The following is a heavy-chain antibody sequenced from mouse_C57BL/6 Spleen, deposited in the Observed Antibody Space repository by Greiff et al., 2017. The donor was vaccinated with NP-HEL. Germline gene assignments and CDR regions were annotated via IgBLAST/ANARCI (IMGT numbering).Heavy chain of an antibody. CDR1: GYSITSDY. Sequence: EVQLVESGPGLAKPSQTLSLTCSVTGYSITSDYWNWIRKFPGNKLEYMGYISYSGSTYYNPSLKSRISITRDTSKNQYYLQLNSVTTEDTATYYCARYRNYYGSSYGWYFDVWGTGTTVTVSS. V-gene: IGHV3-8*01. D-gene: IGHD1-1*01. CDR3: ARYRNYYGSSYGWYFDV. J-gene: IGHJ1*03. CDR2: ISYSGST.